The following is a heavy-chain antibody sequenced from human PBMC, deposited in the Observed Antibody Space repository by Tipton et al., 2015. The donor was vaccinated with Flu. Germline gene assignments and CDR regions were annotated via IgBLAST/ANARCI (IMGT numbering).Heavy chain of an antibody. CDR3: ARFVLTWIQLWSRYSYYGMDV. CDR1: GGTFSSYA. J-gene: IGHJ6*02. Sequence: QLVQSGAEVKKPGSSVKVSCKASGGTFSSYAISWVRQAPGQGLEWMGGIIPIFGTANYAQKFQGRVTITADESTSTAYMELSSLRSEDTAVYYCARFVLTWIQLWSRYSYYGMDVWGQGPTVTVSS. CDR2: IIPIFGTA. V-gene: IGHV1-69*01. D-gene: IGHD5-18*01.